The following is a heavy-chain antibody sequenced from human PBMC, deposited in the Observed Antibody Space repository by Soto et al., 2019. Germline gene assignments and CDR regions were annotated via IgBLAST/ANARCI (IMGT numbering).Heavy chain of an antibody. CDR2: ISGSGDST. V-gene: IGHV3-23*01. CDR3: AREITILNWFDP. Sequence: GGSLRLSCAASGFTFNSYAMTWVRQAPGKGLEWVSAISGSGDSTYYADSVKGRFTISRDNSRNTLYLQMNSLKTEDTAVYYCAREITILNWFDPWGQGTLVTVSS. D-gene: IGHD3-3*01. CDR1: GFTFNSYA. J-gene: IGHJ5*02.